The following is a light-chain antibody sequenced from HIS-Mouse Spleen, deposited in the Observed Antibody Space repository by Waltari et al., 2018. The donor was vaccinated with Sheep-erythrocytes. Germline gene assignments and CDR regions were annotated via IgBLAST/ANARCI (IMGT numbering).Light chain of an antibody. CDR1: SSDVGGYNY. Sequence: QSAPTQPRSVSGSPGQSVTNSCTGTSSDVGGYNYVSWYQQHPGKAPKLMIYDVSKRPSGVPDRFSGSKSGNTASLTISGLQAEDEADYYCCSYAGSYNHVFATGTKVTVL. CDR3: CSYAGSYNHV. V-gene: IGLV2-11*01. CDR2: DVS. J-gene: IGLJ1*01.